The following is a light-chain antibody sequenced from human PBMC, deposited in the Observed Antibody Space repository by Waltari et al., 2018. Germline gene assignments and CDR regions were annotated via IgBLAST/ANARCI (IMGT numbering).Light chain of an antibody. Sequence: DIVMTQSPDSLAVSLGERATINCKSSQSFLYSSNNKNYLAWYQQKTGQPPKLLMYWASTRESGVPDRFSGSGSGTDFTLTISSLQAEDVAVYYCQQYYSTPLTFGGGTKVEIK. J-gene: IGKJ4*01. CDR1: QSFLYSSNNKNY. V-gene: IGKV4-1*01. CDR2: WAS. CDR3: QQYYSTPLT.